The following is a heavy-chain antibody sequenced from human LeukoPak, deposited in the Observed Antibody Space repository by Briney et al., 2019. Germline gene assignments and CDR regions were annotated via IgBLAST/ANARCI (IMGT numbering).Heavy chain of an antibody. V-gene: IGHV1-2*02. CDR3: ARDLNRRVFTDY. CDR1: GSNFTGYY. CDR2: INPNSGGT. Sequence: ASVKVSCTASGSNFTGYYMHGVRQAPGQGLEWMGWINPNSGGTNYAQKFQGRVNMTRDTSISTAYMELSRLRSDDTAVYYCARDLNRRVFTDYWGQGTLVTVSS. J-gene: IGHJ4*02.